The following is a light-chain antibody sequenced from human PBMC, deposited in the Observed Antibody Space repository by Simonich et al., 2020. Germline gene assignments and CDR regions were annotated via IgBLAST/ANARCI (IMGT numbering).Light chain of an antibody. V-gene: IGKV1-33*01. CDR2: DAS. J-gene: IGKJ5*01. CDR3: QQYNNLPIT. CDR1: QDISNY. Sequence: DIQMTQSPSSLSASVGDRVTITCQASQDISNYLNWYQQKTVKAPTLLIYDASNLETGVPSRFSGSGSGTDFTFTISSLQPEDIATYYCQQYNNLPITFGQGTRLEIK.